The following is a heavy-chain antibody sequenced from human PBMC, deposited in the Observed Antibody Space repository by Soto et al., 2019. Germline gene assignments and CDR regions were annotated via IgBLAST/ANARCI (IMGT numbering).Heavy chain of an antibody. CDR3: ARDKITGLFDY. CDR2: INHSGST. J-gene: IGHJ4*02. D-gene: IGHD2-8*02. V-gene: IGHV4-30-2*01. Sequence: PSETLSLTCAVSGGSIGDLGDCWSWIRQPPGKGLEWIGYINHSGSTNYNPSLKSRVTISVDTSKNQFSLRLTSVTAADTAVYYCARDKITGLFDYWGQGTLVTVSS. CDR1: GGSIGDLGDC.